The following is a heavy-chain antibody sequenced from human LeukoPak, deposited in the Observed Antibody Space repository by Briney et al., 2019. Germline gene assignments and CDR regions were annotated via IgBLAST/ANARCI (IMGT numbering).Heavy chain of an antibody. CDR1: GFTVSNNY. CDR3: AKPPNSGWYGSFDY. J-gene: IGHJ4*02. CDR2: IQSGGST. D-gene: IGHD6-19*01. V-gene: IGHV3-53*01. Sequence: GGSLRLSCAASGFTVSNNYMSWVRQAPGKGLEWVSGIQSGGSTYYADSVKGRFTISRDNSKNTLYLQMNSLRAEDTAVYYCAKPPNSGWYGSFDYWGQGTLVTVSS.